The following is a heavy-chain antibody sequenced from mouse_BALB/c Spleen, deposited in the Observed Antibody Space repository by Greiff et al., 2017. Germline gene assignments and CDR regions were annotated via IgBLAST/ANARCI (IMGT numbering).Heavy chain of an antibody. V-gene: IGHV5-17*02. Sequence: EVKVEESGGGLVQPGGSRKLSCAASGFTFSSFGMHWVRQAPEKGLEWVAYISSGSSTIYYADTVKGRFTISRDNPKNTLFLQMTSLRSEDTAMYYCARDYGYDLYYAMDYWGQGTSVTVSS. CDR2: ISSGSSTI. D-gene: IGHD2-2*01. CDR3: ARDYGYDLYYAMDY. J-gene: IGHJ4*01. CDR1: GFTFSSFG.